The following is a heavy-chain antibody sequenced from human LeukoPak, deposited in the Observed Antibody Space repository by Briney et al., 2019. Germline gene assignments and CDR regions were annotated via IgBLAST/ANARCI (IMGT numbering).Heavy chain of an antibody. V-gene: IGHV3-48*03. J-gene: IGHJ4*02. Sequence: PGGSLRLSCAASRFTFRTYEMNWVRQAPGKGLEWVSYISSSGNTIYNADSVKGRFTISRDNAKNSLYLQMNSLRAEDTAVYYCARGRGSGSYYDYWGQGTLVTVSS. CDR1: RFTFRTYE. D-gene: IGHD3-10*01. CDR2: ISSSGNTI. CDR3: ARGRGSGSYYDY.